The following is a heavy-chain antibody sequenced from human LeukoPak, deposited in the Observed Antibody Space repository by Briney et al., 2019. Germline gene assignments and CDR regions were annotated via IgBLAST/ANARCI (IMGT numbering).Heavy chain of an antibody. J-gene: IGHJ6*02. Sequence: GGSLRLSCAASGFSFGSYTMSWVRQAPGKGLEWVANIKQDGSEKYYVDSVKGRFTISRDNAKNSLYLQMNSLRAEDTAVYYCARDLSYSLSTYGMDVWGQGTTVTVSS. CDR3: ARDLSYSLSTYGMDV. CDR2: IKQDGSEK. V-gene: IGHV3-7*01. CDR1: GFSFGSYT. D-gene: IGHD1-26*01.